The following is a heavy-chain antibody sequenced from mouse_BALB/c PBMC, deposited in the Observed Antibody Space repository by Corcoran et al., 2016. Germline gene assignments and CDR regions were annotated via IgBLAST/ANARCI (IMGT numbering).Heavy chain of an antibody. CDR3: AIRAYAMAD. V-gene: IGHV14-3*02. J-gene: IGHJ4*01. CDR2: IDPANGNT. CDR1: GFNIKDTY. Sequence: EVQLQQSGAELVKPGASVKLSCTASGFNIKDTYMHWVQQRPEQGLEWIGRIDPANGNTKYDPKFQGKATITADTSSNTAYLQLSSLTSDDTAVLYCAIRAYAMADWGQGTAVTVSS. D-gene: IGHD3-3*01.